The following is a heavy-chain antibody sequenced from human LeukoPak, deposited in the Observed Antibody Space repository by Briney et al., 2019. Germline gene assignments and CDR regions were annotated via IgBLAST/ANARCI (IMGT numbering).Heavy chain of an antibody. CDR1: GFTFSSYS. J-gene: IGHJ4*02. D-gene: IGHD4-17*01. CDR3: ARSTRTTVTAFSEFGY. Sequence: GGSLRLSCAASGFTFSSYSMNWVRQAPGKGLEWASSISSSSSYIYYADSVKGRFTISRDNAKNSLYLQMNSLRAEDTAVYYCARSTRTTVTAFSEFGYWGQGTLVTVSS. V-gene: IGHV3-21*01. CDR2: ISSSSSYI.